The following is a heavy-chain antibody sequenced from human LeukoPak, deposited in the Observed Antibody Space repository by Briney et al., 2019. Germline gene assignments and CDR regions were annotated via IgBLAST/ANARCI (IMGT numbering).Heavy chain of an antibody. CDR2: ISVNGETT. CDR1: GFSVSSFG. D-gene: IGHD6-19*01. V-gene: IGHV3-23*01. J-gene: IGHJ4*02. CDR3: AQGYSSGWFPY. Sequence: GGSLRLSCEVSGFSVSSFGMSWVRQAPGKGLEWISAISVNGETTWYADSVKGRFIISRDKSRNTLLLQLSSLRAEDTAIYYCAQGYSSGWFPYWGQGSLVSVSS.